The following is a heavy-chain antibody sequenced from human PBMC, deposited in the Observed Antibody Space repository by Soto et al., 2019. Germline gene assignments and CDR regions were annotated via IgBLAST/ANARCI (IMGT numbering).Heavy chain of an antibody. CDR1: GGTFSSYA. CDR3: ARDRVVVVPAAIAWNWFDP. J-gene: IGHJ5*02. D-gene: IGHD2-2*01. V-gene: IGHV1-69*13. CDR2: IIPIFGTA. Sequence: SVKVSCKASGGTFSSYAISWVRQAPGQGLEWMGGIIPIFGTANYAQKFQGRVTITADESTSTAYMELSSLRSEDTAVYYCARDRVVVVPAAIAWNWFDPWGQGTLVTVSS.